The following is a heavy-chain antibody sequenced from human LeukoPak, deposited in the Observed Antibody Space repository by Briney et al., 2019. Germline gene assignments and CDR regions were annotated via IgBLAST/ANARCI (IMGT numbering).Heavy chain of an antibody. D-gene: IGHD3-3*01. J-gene: IGHJ4*02. Sequence: GESLQISCKGSGYSFTSYWIGWVRQLPGKGLEWMGIIYPGDSDTRYSPSLQGQVTISADKSISTAYLQWSSLKASDTAMYYCARQDDFWSGYQDYWGQGTLVTVSS. CDR1: GYSFTSYW. CDR2: IYPGDSDT. V-gene: IGHV5-51*01. CDR3: ARQDDFWSGYQDY.